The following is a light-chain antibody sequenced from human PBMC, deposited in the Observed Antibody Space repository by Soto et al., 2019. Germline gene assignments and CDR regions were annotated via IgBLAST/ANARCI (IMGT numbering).Light chain of an antibody. CDR3: SSFAGSSNLV. CDR2: EVN. J-gene: IGLJ3*02. CDR1: SSDVGRYKY. Sequence: QSALTQPPSASGSPGQSVTISCTGTSSDVGRYKYVSWYQQHPGKAPKVMIYEVNERPSGVPDRFSGSKSGNTASLTVSGLQAEDEADYYCSSFAGSSNLVFGGGTKLTVL. V-gene: IGLV2-8*01.